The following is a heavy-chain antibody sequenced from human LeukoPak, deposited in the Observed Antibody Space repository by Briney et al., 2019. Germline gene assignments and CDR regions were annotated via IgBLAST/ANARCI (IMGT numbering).Heavy chain of an antibody. CDR1: GYTFTSYY. V-gene: IGHV1-24*01. CDR3: ATYHAIRPYCFDY. CDR2: FDPEDGET. D-gene: IGHD2-8*01. J-gene: IGHJ4*02. Sequence: ASVKVSCKASGYTFTSYYMHWVRQAPGKGLEWMGGFDPEDGETIYAQKFQGRVTMTEDTSTDTAYMELSSLRSEDTAVYYCATYHAIRPYCFDYWGQGTLVTVSS.